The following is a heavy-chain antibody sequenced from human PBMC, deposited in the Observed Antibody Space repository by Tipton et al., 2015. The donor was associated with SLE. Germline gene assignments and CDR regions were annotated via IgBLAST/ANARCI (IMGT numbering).Heavy chain of an antibody. CDR1: GGSFSGYY. J-gene: IGHJ4*02. CDR3: ARGHRGSYRLFDY. V-gene: IGHV4-34*01. D-gene: IGHD3-16*02. CDR2: INHSGST. Sequence: TLSLTCAVYGGSFSGYYWRWIRQPPGKGLEWIGEINHSGSTKYNPSLKSRVTISVDTSKKQFSLKLSSVTAADTAVYSCARGHRGSYRLFDYWGQGTLVTVSS.